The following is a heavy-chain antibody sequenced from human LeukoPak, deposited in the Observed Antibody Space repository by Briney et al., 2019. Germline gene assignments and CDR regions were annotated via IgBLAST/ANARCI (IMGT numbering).Heavy chain of an antibody. CDR1: GFTFTSFA. CDR2: IVVGSGNT. J-gene: IGHJ4*02. Sequence: ASVKVSCNASGFTFTSFAMQWVRQARGQRLEWIGWIVVGSGNTNYAQKFQERVTITSDMSTSRAYMELSSLRSEDTAVYYCAAVQVGANYYFDFWGQGTLVTVSS. D-gene: IGHD1-26*01. V-gene: IGHV1-58*02. CDR3: AAVQVGANYYFDF.